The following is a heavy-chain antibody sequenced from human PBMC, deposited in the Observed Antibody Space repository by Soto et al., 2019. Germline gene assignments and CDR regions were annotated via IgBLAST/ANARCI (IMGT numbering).Heavy chain of an antibody. CDR2: IIPIVGIT. D-gene: IGHD4-4*01. J-gene: IGHJ6*03. Sequence: ASVKVSCKASGYTFTSYYMHWVRQAPGQGLEWMGIIIPIVGITSYAQKFQGRVTITADKSTSTAYMELSSLRSEDTAVYYCARATQVTVEDYYYYYMDVWGKGTTVTVSS. CDR1: GYTFTSYY. CDR3: ARATQVTVEDYYYYYMDV. V-gene: IGHV1-46*01.